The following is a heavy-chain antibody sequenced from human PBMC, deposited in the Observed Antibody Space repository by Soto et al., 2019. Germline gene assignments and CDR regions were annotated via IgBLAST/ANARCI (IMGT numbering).Heavy chain of an antibody. CDR3: LGGIGYSYGYHAFDL. CDR1: GFTFSSYA. V-gene: IGHV3-23*01. CDR2: VSGSAGST. Sequence: EVQLLESGGGLVQPGGSLRLSCAASGFTFSSYAMSWVRQAPGKGLEWVSVVSGSAGSTYYADSVKGRFTISRDNSKNTLFLQMNSLRREDTSVYYCLGGIGYSYGYHAFDLWGQGTMVTVSS. J-gene: IGHJ3*01. D-gene: IGHD5-18*01.